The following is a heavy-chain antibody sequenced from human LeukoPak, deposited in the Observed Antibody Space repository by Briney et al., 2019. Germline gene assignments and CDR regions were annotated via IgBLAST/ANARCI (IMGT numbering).Heavy chain of an antibody. J-gene: IGHJ4*02. CDR2: IHREGTTT. Sequence: GGSLTLSCAASGFTFSAYWMHWVRQVPGKGLVWVSRIHREGTTTIYADSVKGRFTISRDNGKNTLYLHMNSLRAGDTAVYYCARDSDWLLFDYWGQGTLVTVSS. V-gene: IGHV3-74*01. CDR1: GFTFSAYW. CDR3: ARDSDWLLFDY. D-gene: IGHD3-9*01.